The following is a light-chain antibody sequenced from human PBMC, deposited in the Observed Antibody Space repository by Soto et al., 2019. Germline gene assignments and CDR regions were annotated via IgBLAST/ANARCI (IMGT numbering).Light chain of an antibody. CDR1: QRVDDSH. CDR3: QQYRMSPNT. Sequence: ISLTQSPGTLTFSPGDRPTLSSTISQRVDDSHLAWYQLRPGQAPRLLIYGASTRATGIPDRFSGSGSGTDFSLTIRGLKPEDFAVYYCQQYRMSPNTFGQGTRLEIK. V-gene: IGKV3-20*01. J-gene: IGKJ5*01. CDR2: GAS.